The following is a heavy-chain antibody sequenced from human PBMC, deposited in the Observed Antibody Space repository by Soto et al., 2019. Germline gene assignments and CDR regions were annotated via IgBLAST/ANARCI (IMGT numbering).Heavy chain of an antibody. D-gene: IGHD4-17*01. CDR3: ARAYGDYVDYYYYYGMDV. Sequence: QVQLVQSGAEVKKPGSSVTVSCKASGGTFSSYAISWVRQAPGQGLEWMGGIFPIFGTANYAQKFQGRVTIPADESTSTAYMELSSLRSEDTAVYYCARAYGDYVDYYYYYGMDVWGQGTTVTVSS. CDR1: GGTFSSYA. J-gene: IGHJ6*02. CDR2: IFPIFGTA. V-gene: IGHV1-69*01.